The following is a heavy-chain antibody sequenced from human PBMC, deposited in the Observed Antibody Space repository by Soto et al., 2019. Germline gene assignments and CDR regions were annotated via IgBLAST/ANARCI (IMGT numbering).Heavy chain of an antibody. J-gene: IGHJ6*02. CDR3: ANLYSGYELDYYYYGMDV. D-gene: IGHD5-12*01. V-gene: IGHV3-30*18. Sequence: GGSLRLSCAASGFTFSSYGMHWVRQAPGKGLEWVAVISSGGSNKYYADSVKGRFTISRDNSNNTLYLQMNSLRAEDTAVYYCANLYSGYELDYYYYGMDVWGQGTTVTVSS. CDR2: ISSGGSNK. CDR1: GFTFSSYG.